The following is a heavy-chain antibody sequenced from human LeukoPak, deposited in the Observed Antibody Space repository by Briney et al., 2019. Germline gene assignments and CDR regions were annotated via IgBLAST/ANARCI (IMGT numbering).Heavy chain of an antibody. D-gene: IGHD3-22*01. CDR2: ISYDGSNK. V-gene: IGHV3-30-3*01. J-gene: IGHJ4*02. CDR1: GFTFSSYA. Sequence: PGGSLRLSCAASGFTFSSYAKDWVRQAPGKGLEWVAVISYDGSNKYYADSVKGRFTISRDNSKNTLYLQMNSLRAEDTAVYYCAKDRDSSGYYSGLDYWGQGTLVTVSS. CDR3: AKDRDSSGYYSGLDY.